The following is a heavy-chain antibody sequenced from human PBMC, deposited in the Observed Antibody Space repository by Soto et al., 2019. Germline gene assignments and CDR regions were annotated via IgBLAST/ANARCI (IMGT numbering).Heavy chain of an antibody. CDR1: GFAVRSNY. J-gene: IGHJ6*02. CDR3: ARSRTGTTYGGMDV. Sequence: PGGSLRLSCAASGFAVRSNYMTWVRQAPGKGLEWVSVIHSGGDTHYADSVRGRFTISRDNSKNTLYLQMNSLRAEDTAVYYCARSRTGTTYGGMDVWGQGTTVTVSS. D-gene: IGHD1-7*01. CDR2: IHSGGDT. V-gene: IGHV3-66*01.